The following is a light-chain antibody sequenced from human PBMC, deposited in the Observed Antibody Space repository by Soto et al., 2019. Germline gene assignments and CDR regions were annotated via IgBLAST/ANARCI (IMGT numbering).Light chain of an antibody. Sequence: VVMTQSPATLYVSPGERATLSCRASQSVSSNLAWYQQKPGQAPRLLIYGASTRATGIPARFSGSGSGTEFTLTISSLQSEDFAVYYCQQYNNWTETFGQGTKVDIK. CDR2: GAS. J-gene: IGKJ1*01. CDR3: QQYNNWTET. CDR1: QSVSSN. V-gene: IGKV3-15*01.